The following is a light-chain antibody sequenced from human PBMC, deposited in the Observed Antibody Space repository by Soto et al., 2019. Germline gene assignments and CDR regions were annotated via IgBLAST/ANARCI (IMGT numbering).Light chain of an antibody. Sequence: EIVMTQSPATLSVSPGESATLSCRASQSVSSNLAWYQQKPGQAPRLLIYGASTRATGIPARFSGSGSGTEVTLTISCLQSEDFATYYCQQYYRYPITFGQGTRLEIK. J-gene: IGKJ5*01. V-gene: IGKV3D-15*01. CDR3: QQYYRYPIT. CDR2: GAS. CDR1: QSVSSN.